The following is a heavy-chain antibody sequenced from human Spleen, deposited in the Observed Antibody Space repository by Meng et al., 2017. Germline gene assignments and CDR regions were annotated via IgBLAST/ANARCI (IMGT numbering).Heavy chain of an antibody. V-gene: IGHV4-61*03. CDR1: GGSVSSGNYY. J-gene: IGHJ2*01. D-gene: IGHD3-10*01. CDR3: ARSYGSGTYWYFDL. CDR2: IYHTGST. Sequence: QVQLKESGPGLVRPSETLSLTCTVSGGSVSSGNYYWSWVRQPPGKGLEWIGFIYHTGSTDCNPSLKRRVTISVDTSNNHFSLKLTSVTAADTAVYYCARSYGSGTYWYFDLWGRGTLVTVS.